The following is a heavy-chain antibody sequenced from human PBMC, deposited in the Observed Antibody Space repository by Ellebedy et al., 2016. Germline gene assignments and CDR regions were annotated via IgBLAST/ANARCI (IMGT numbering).Heavy chain of an antibody. CDR2: IYGGGAS. J-gene: IGHJ6*02. D-gene: IGHD1/OR15-1a*01. CDR3: AKVRSPDYSNNYDLDV. CDR1: GFSVSSND. V-gene: IGHV3-66*02. Sequence: GGSLRLXCAVSGFSVSSNDMSWVRQAPGKGLELVSLIYGGGASYYADSVKGRFTISRDNSKNRVYLQMNSLRVEDTAVYSCAKVRSPDYSNNYDLDVWGQGTTVTVSS.